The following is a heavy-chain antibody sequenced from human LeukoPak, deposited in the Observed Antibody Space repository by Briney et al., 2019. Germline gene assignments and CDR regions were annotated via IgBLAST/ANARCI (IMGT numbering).Heavy chain of an antibody. CDR2: INPSGGST. CDR1: GGTFSSYA. V-gene: IGHV1-46*01. J-gene: IGHJ6*02. Sequence: ASVKVSYKASGGTFSSYAISWVRQAPGQGLEWMGIINPSGGSTSYAQKFQGRVTMTRDTSTSTVYMELSSLRSEDTAVYYCARPRYYYYGMDVWGQGTTVTVSS. CDR3: ARPRYYYYGMDV.